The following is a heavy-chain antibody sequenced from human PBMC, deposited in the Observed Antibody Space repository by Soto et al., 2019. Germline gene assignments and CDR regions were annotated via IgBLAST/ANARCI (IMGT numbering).Heavy chain of an antibody. CDR3: AKAKNWGGNYFDN. D-gene: IGHD3-10*01. Sequence: SXRLSCAASGFTFYKFSMSWVRQAPGKWLEWVSSITASGGTTFYADSLKGRFTISRDNSKNTLFLQMSGLGAEDSALYYCAKAKNWGGNYFDNWGQGTQVTVPQ. J-gene: IGHJ4*02. CDR1: GFTFYKFS. V-gene: IGHV3-23*01. CDR2: ITASGGTT.